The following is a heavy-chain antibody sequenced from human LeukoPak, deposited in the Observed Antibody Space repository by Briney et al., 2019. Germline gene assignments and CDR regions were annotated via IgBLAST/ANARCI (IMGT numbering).Heavy chain of an antibody. V-gene: IGHV3-53*01. CDR2: IYSGGST. J-gene: IGHJ6*02. CDR3: AKDLEDIVATKATGYYGMDV. Sequence: GGSLRLSCAASGFTVSSNYMSWVRQAPGKGLEWVSVIYSGGSTYYADSVKGRFTISRDNSKNTLYLQMNSLRAEDTAVYYCAKDLEDIVATKATGYYGMDVWGQGTTVTVSS. CDR1: GFTVSSNY. D-gene: IGHD5-12*01.